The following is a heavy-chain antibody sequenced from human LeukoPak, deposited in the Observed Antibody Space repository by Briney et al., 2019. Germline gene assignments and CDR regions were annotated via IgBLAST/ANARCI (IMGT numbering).Heavy chain of an antibody. CDR1: GGSFSGYY. Sequence: SETLSLTCAVYGGSFSGYYWSWIRQPPGKGLEWIGEINHSGSTNYNPSLKSRVTISVDTSKNQFSLKLSSVTAADTAVYYCARGYRDTLTGYYKKPPAAFDIWGQGTMVTVSS. V-gene: IGHV4-34*01. CDR2: INHSGST. D-gene: IGHD3-9*01. J-gene: IGHJ3*02. CDR3: ARGYRDTLTGYYKKPPAAFDI.